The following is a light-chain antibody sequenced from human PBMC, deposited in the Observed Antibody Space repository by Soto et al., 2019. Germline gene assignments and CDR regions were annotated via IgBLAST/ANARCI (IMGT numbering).Light chain of an antibody. J-gene: IGKJ1*01. Sequence: DIQMTQSPSTLSASVGDRVTITCRASQSISIWLAWYQQKPGKAPKSLIYDASSLESGVPSRFSGSGSGTEFTLTISSLQPDDFATYYCQQYNTSSWTFGQGTKVDIK. V-gene: IGKV1-5*01. CDR3: QQYNTSSWT. CDR2: DAS. CDR1: QSISIW.